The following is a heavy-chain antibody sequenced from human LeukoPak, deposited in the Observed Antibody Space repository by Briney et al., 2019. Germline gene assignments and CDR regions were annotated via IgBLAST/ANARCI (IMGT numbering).Heavy chain of an antibody. CDR3: AKDAQRGFDYSNSLEN. D-gene: IGHD4-11*01. V-gene: IGHV3-33*06. CDR2: IWNDGSNQ. CDR1: KFTFSHFG. J-gene: IGHJ4*02. Sequence: PGGSLRLSCAASKFTFSHFGMHWVRQAPGKGLERVAVIWNDGSNQYYAESVKGRLTVSRDNSQNMVYLQMNSLRPEDTAVYYCAKDAQRGFDYSNSLENWGQGTLVTVSS.